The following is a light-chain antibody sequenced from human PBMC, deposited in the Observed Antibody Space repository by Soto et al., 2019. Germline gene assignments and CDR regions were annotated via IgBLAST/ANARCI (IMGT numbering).Light chain of an antibody. Sequence: DIQLTQSPSFLSASVGDRVTITCRASQGISSYLAWYQQKPGKAPKLLIYAASTLQSGVPSRFSGSGSGTEFTLTISSLQPEDFATYSCQQSYSTTWTFGQGTKVEIQ. CDR2: AAS. CDR1: QGISSY. V-gene: IGKV1-9*01. CDR3: QQSYSTTWT. J-gene: IGKJ1*01.